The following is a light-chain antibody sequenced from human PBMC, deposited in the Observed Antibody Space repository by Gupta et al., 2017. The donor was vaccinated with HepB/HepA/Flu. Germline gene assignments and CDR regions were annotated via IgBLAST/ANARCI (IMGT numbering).Light chain of an antibody. CDR2: WAT. Sequence: DIVMTQSPDSLSVSPGEGATINCRSSQSLLYPSHTQTYLAWYQKKPGQPPRLRMYWATTRQSGVPDRFRGSGSGTDFSLTIGSLQAADAAVYYCQQYRNTPYTFGQGTKLEI. V-gene: IGKV4-1*01. CDR1: QSLLYPSHTQTY. CDR3: QQYRNTPYT. J-gene: IGKJ2*01.